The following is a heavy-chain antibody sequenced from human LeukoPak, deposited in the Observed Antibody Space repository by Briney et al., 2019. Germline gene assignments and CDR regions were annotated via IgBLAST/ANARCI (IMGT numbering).Heavy chain of an antibody. CDR2: IIPIFGTA. Sequence: SVKVSCKASGGIFSSYAISWVRQAPGQGLEWMGGIIPIFGTANYAQKFQGRVTITADESTSTAYMELSSLRSEDTAVYYCARGRMGELSLYGEDWYFDLWGRGTLVNVSS. D-gene: IGHD3-16*02. J-gene: IGHJ2*01. CDR1: GGIFSSYA. V-gene: IGHV1-69*01. CDR3: ARGRMGELSLYGEDWYFDL.